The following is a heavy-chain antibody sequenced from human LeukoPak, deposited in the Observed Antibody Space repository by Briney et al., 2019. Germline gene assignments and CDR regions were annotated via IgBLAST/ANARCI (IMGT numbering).Heavy chain of an antibody. D-gene: IGHD2-21*02. J-gene: IGHJ4*02. Sequence: GGSLRLSCSASGFTFSSYAMHWVRQAPGKGLEYVSAISSNGGSTYYADSVKGRLTISRDNSKNTLYLQMSSLRPEDTAVYYCVKGIVVVTARAFDYWGQGTLVTVSS. CDR3: VKGIVVVTARAFDY. V-gene: IGHV3-64D*06. CDR1: GFTFSSYA. CDR2: ISSNGGST.